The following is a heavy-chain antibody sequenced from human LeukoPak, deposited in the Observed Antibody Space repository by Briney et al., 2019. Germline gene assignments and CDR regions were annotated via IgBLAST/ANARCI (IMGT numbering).Heavy chain of an antibody. CDR2: ISGSGGST. J-gene: IGHJ4*02. Sequence: PGGSLRLSCTVSGFTFSSGGMRWRRQAPGKGLEWVSAISGSGGSTYYADSVKGRFTIYRDNSQNTLSPQMNTLKARATPVYDCAYDPIVAHGYWGQGTLVTVSS. CDR3: AYDPIVAHGY. D-gene: IGHD2-15*01. V-gene: IGHV3-23*01. CDR1: GFTFSSGG.